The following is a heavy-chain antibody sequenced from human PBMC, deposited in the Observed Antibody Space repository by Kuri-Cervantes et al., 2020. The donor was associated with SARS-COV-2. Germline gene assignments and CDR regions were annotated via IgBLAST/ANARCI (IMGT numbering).Heavy chain of an antibody. CDR1: GFTFSDYY. CDR2: ISSSSSTI. V-gene: IGHV3-11*04. D-gene: IGHD2-2*02. Sequence: GESLKISCAASGFTFSDYYMHWIRQAPGKGLEWVSYISSSSSTIYYADSVKGRFTISRDNAKNSLYLQMNSLRAEDTAVYYCATLGYCSSTSCYKRFDYWGQGTLVTVSS. J-gene: IGHJ4*02. CDR3: ATLGYCSSTSCYKRFDY.